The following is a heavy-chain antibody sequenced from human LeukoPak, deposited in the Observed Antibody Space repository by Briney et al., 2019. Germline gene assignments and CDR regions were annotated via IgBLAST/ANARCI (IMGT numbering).Heavy chain of an antibody. CDR3: ARRGHHLVDDY. J-gene: IGHJ4*02. CDR2: INHSGST. D-gene: IGHD3-10*01. Sequence: SETLSLTCAVYGGSFSGYYWSWIRQPPGKGLEWIGEINHSGSTNYNPSLKSRVTISVDTSKNQFSLKLSSVTAADTAVYYCARRGHHLVDDYWGQGTLATVSS. V-gene: IGHV4-34*01. CDR1: GGSFSGYY.